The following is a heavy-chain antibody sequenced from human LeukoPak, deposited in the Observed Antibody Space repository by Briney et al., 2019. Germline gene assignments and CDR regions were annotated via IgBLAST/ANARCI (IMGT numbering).Heavy chain of an antibody. D-gene: IGHD6-19*01. CDR2: ISWDGGST. CDR1: GFTFRSYG. CDR3: AKDVDGSSSGWGGVDY. Sequence: PGGSLRLSCAASGFTFRSYGMSWVRHAPGKGPEWVSLISWDGGSTYYADSVKGRFTISRDNSKNSLYLQMNSLRAEDTALYYCAKDVDGSSSGWGGVDYWGQGTLVTVSS. J-gene: IGHJ4*02. V-gene: IGHV3-43D*03.